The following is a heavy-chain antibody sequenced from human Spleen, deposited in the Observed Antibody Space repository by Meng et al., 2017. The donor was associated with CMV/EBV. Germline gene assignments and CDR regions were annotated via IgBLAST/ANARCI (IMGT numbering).Heavy chain of an antibody. J-gene: IGHJ1*01. Sequence: VGSLRLSCAASGFTLSDSYMSWIRQAPGKGLEWIAFIRSSGSIRHYADSVKGRFTISRDNTKNTLYLQMDSLRAEDTAVYYCARATLRLLEPWGQGTLVTVSS. CDR1: GFTLSDSY. V-gene: IGHV3-11*04. D-gene: IGHD3-3*01. CDR3: ARATLRLLEP. CDR2: IRSSGSIR.